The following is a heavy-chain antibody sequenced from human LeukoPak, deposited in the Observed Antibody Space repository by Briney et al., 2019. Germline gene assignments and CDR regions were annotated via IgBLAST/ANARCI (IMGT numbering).Heavy chain of an antibody. J-gene: IGHJ6*02. CDR3: ARDTYYYDSSGYYSPQGYYYYGMDV. Sequence: PGRSLRLSCAASGFTFSSYAMHWVRQAPGKGLEWVAVISYDGSNKYYADSVRGRFTISRDNSKNTLYLQMNSLRAEDTAVYYCARDTYYYDSSGYYSPQGYYYYGMDVWGQGTTVTVSS. V-gene: IGHV3-30-3*01. CDR2: ISYDGSNK. CDR1: GFTFSSYA. D-gene: IGHD3-22*01.